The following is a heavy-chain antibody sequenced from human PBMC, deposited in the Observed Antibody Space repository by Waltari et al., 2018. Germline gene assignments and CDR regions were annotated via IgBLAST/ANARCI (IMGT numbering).Heavy chain of an antibody. D-gene: IGHD2-2*01. Sequence: QVQLQESGPGLVKPSETMSLPCAVSGYSISSGYYWGWIRQPPGKGLEWIGSIYHSGRTYYNPSLKSRVTISVDTSKNQFSLKLSSVTAADTAVYYCARGFSGCSSTSCYFFDYWGQGTLVTVSS. CDR2: IYHSGRT. V-gene: IGHV4-38-2*01. CDR1: GYSISSGYY. CDR3: ARGFSGCSSTSCYFFDY. J-gene: IGHJ4*02.